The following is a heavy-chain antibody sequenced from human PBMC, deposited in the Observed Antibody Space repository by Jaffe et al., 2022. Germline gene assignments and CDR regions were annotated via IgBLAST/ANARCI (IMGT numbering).Heavy chain of an antibody. D-gene: IGHD6-19*01. CDR2: ISWDGGST. Sequence: EVQLVESGGVVVQPGGSLRLSCAASGFTFDDYAMHWVRQAPGKGLEWVSLISWDGGSTYYADSVKGRFTISRDNSKNSLYLQMNSLRAEDTALYYCAKGTRSMAVAAPYYFDYWGQGTLVTVSS. J-gene: IGHJ4*02. CDR1: GFTFDDYA. V-gene: IGHV3-43D*04. CDR3: AKGTRSMAVAAPYYFDY.